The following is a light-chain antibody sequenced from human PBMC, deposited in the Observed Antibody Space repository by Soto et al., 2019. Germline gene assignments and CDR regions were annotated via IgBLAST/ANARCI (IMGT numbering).Light chain of an antibody. Sequence: QSALTQPASVSGSPGQSITISCTGTSSDVGGYNYVSWYQQHPGKAPKLMIYEVSNRPSGVSNRFSGSKSGNTASLTISGLPAEDEADYYCSSYTSSSTYVFGPGTKLTVL. J-gene: IGLJ1*01. CDR2: EVS. CDR1: SSDVGGYNY. V-gene: IGLV2-14*01. CDR3: SSYTSSSTYV.